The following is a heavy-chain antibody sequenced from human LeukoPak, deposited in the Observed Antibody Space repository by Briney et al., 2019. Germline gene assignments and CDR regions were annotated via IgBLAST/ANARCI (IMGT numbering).Heavy chain of an antibody. CDR1: GGSFSGYY. D-gene: IGHD2-8*01. Sequence: SETLSLTCAVYGGSFSGYYWSWIRQPPGKGLEWIGEINHSGSTNYNPSLKSRVTISVDTSKNQFSLKLSSVTAADTAVYYCARGLHIVLMVYAMRRSWFDPWGQGTLVTVPS. CDR3: ARGLHIVLMVYAMRRSWFDP. J-gene: IGHJ5*02. CDR2: INHSGST. V-gene: IGHV4-34*01.